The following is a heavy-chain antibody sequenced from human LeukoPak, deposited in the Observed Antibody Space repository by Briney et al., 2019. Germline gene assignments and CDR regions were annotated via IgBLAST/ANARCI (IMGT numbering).Heavy chain of an antibody. CDR2: ISGSGGGT. CDR3: AKVLSRYNWNDSFDY. CDR1: GFTFSSYA. Sequence: GGSLRLSCAASGFTFSSYAMSWVRQAPGKGLEWVSAISGSGGGTYYADSVKGRFTISRDNSKNTLYLQMNSLRAEDTAVYYCAKVLSRYNWNDSFDYWGQGTLVTVSS. J-gene: IGHJ4*02. D-gene: IGHD1-1*01. V-gene: IGHV3-23*01.